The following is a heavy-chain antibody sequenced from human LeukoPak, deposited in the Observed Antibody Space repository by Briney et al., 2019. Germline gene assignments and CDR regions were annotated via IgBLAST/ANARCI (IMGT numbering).Heavy chain of an antibody. CDR3: ARRAYGRYYFDY. CDR2: IYNSGNT. D-gene: IGHD4-17*01. V-gene: IGHV4-38-2*01. J-gene: IGHJ4*02. Sequence: PSETLSLTCDVSGYSISSGYYWGWIRQPPGKGLEWIGSIYNSGNTYYNSSLKSRVTISLETPKNQFSLKLSSVTAADTAVYYCARRAYGRYYFDYWGQGTLVTVSS. CDR1: GYSISSGYY.